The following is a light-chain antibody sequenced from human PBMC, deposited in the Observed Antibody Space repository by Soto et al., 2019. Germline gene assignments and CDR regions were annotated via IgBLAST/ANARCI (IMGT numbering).Light chain of an antibody. Sequence: QSVLTQPPSLSAAPGQKVTISCSGTRSNIGVNYVSWYQQHVPGTGPKLLSYENSQRPSGIPDRFSASKSGTTATLAITGLQTGDEADYYCATWDTSLSGAVFGSGTKVTVL. CDR2: ENS. CDR1: RSNIGVNY. CDR3: ATWDTSLSGAV. J-gene: IGLJ1*01. V-gene: IGLV1-51*01.